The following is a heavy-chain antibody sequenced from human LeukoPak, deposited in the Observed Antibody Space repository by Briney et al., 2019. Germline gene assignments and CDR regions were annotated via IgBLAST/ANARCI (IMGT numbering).Heavy chain of an antibody. CDR3: ARTGSTVTMLYPFDH. CDR2: IYYSGST. CDR1: GGSIRSYY. J-gene: IGHJ4*02. V-gene: IGHV4-59*01. Sequence: PSETLSLTCTVSGGSIRSYYWSWIRQPPGKGLEWIGYIYYSGSTNYNPSLKSRVSISVDTSKNQFSLKLSSVTAPDTAVYYCARTGSTVTMLYPFDHWGQGTLVTVSS. D-gene: IGHD4-17*01.